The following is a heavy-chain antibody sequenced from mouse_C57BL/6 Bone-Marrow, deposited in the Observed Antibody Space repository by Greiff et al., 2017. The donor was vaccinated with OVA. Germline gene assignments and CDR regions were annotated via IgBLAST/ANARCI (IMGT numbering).Heavy chain of an antibody. V-gene: IGHV1-81*01. Sequence: QVQLKESGAELARPGASVKLSCKASGYTFTSYGISWVKQRTGQGLEWIGEIYPRSGNTYYNEKFKGKATLTADKSSSTAYMELRSLTSEDSAVYFGARHRFPLLRYFDVWGTGTTVTVSS. CDR1: GYTFTSYG. CDR2: IYPRSGNT. D-gene: IGHD1-2*01. CDR3: ARHRFPLLRYFDV. J-gene: IGHJ1*03.